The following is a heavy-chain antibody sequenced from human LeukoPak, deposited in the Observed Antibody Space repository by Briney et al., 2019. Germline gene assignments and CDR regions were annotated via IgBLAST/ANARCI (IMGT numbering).Heavy chain of an antibody. CDR2: INTNTGNP. CDR1: GYTFTSYA. D-gene: IGHD6-13*01. V-gene: IGHV7-4-1*02. J-gene: IGHJ3*02. CDR3: ARVAAGKGLGAFDI. Sequence: ASVKVSCKASGYTFTSYAMNWVRQAPGQGLEWMGWINTNTGNPTYAQGFTGRFVFSLDTSVSTAYLQISSLKAEDTAVYYCARVAAGKGLGAFDIWGQGTMVTVSS.